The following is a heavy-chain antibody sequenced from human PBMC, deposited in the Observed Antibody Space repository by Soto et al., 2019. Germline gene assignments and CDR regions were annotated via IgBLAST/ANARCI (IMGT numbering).Heavy chain of an antibody. D-gene: IGHD1-26*01. Sequence: SETLSLTCAVYGGSFSGYYWSWIRQPPGKGLEWIGEINHSGSTNYNPSLKSRVTISVDTSKNQFSLKLSSVTAADTAVYYCARGRPGHSGSYSYWGQGTLVTVSS. CDR1: GGSFSGYY. J-gene: IGHJ4*02. CDR2: INHSGST. CDR3: ARGRPGHSGSYSY. V-gene: IGHV4-34*01.